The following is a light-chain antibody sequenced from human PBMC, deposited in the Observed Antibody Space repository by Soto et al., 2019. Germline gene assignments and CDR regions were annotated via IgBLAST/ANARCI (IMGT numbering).Light chain of an antibody. CDR1: QSVSSY. CDR3: QQSSNWPPWT. V-gene: IGKV3-11*01. J-gene: IGKJ1*01. CDR2: DAS. Sequence: EIVLTQSPATLSLSPGERATLSCRASQSVSSYLAWYQQKPGQAPRLLIYDASNRATGIPARFSGSGSGTDFTLSISRRGPEDCAVYYCQQSSNWPPWTFGQGTKVEIK.